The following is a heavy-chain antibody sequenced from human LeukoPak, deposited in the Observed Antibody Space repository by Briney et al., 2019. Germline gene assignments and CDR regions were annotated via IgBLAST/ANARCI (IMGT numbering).Heavy chain of an antibody. CDR1: GFTFSSYG. J-gene: IGHJ4*02. V-gene: IGHV3-30*18. Sequence: GGPLRLSCAASGFTFSSYGMHWVRQAPGKGLEWVEVISSDGVNKYSADSVKGRFTISRDNSKNTLYLQMNSLRAEGTAVYYCAKGQNYYDGSGYYSTDYWGQGTPVTVSS. CDR3: AKGQNYYDGSGYYSTDY. CDR2: ISSDGVNK. D-gene: IGHD3-22*01.